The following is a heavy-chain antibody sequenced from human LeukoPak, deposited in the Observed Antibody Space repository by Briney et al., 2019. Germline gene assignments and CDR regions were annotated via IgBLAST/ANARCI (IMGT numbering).Heavy chain of an antibody. CDR3: STGRAFDI. CDR1: GFTFSNAW. CDR2: IKSKSDGGTI. Sequence: GGSLRLSCAGSGFTFSNAWMNWVRQAPGKGLEWVGRIKSKSDGGTIDYAAPVKGRFIISRYDSKNTVYLQMNSLKTEDTALYYCSTGRAFDIWGQGTMVTVSS. V-gene: IGHV3-15*01. J-gene: IGHJ3*02.